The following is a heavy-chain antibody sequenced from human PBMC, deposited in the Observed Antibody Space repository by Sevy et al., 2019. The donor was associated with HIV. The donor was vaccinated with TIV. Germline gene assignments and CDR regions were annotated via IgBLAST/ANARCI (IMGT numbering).Heavy chain of an antibody. J-gene: IGHJ4*02. V-gene: IGHV1-24*01. CDR3: XXXXXXXXXXSGYLDY. D-gene: IGHD2-15*01. CDR2: FDPEDGET. Sequence: ASVKVSCKVSGYTLTKLSMHWVRQAPGKGLEWMGRFDPEDGETIFAQKFQGRVTMTEDTSTDTAYMELSSLRSEDTXXXXXXXXXXXXXXXSGYLDYWGQGTLVTVSS. CDR1: GYTLTKLS.